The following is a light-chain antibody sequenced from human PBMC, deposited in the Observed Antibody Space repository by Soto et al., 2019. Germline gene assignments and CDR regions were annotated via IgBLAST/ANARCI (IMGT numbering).Light chain of an antibody. CDR3: GTWDSSLSAV. Sequence: QSVLTQPPSVSAAPGQKVTIYCSGSSSNIGSNFVSWYQQLPGTAPKLLIYEDNKRPSGTPDRFSGSKSGTSATLGITGLQTGDEADYYCGTWDSSLSAVFGGGTTVTVL. CDR1: SSNIGSNF. CDR2: EDN. V-gene: IGLV1-51*01. J-gene: IGLJ2*01.